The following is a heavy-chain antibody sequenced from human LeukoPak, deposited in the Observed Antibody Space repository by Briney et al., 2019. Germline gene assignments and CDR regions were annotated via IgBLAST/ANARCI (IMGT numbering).Heavy chain of an antibody. CDR3: ARLNCSGGSCYGGGLDY. Sequence: SVKVSCKASGGTFSSYTISWVRQAPGQGLEWMGRIIPILGIANYAQKFQGRVTITADKSTSTAYMELSSLRSEDTAVYYCARLNCSGGSCYGGGLDYWGQGTLVTVSS. CDR2: IIPILGIA. CDR1: GGTFSSYT. D-gene: IGHD2-15*01. V-gene: IGHV1-69*02. J-gene: IGHJ4*02.